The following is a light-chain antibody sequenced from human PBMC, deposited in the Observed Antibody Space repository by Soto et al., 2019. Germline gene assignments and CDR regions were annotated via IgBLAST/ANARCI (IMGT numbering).Light chain of an antibody. CDR2: DAS. V-gene: IGKV3-20*01. J-gene: IGKJ1*01. CDR3: QQYGSSWWT. Sequence: EIVLTQSPGTLSLSPGERATLSCRASQSVSSNFLAWYQQKPGQAPRLLIYDASNRATGIPDRFSGSGSGTDFTLTISRLEPEDSAVYYCQQYGSSWWTFGRGTKVEIK. CDR1: QSVSSNF.